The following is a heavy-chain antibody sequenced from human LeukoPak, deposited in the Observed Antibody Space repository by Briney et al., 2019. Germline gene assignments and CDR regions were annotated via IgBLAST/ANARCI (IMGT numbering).Heavy chain of an antibody. CDR1: GFTFSSYA. CDR3: ARAREGWVTIFGVALGY. J-gene: IGHJ4*02. D-gene: IGHD3-3*01. CDR2: ISYDGSNK. V-gene: IGHV3-30-3*01. Sequence: GRSLRLSCAASGFTFSSYAMHWVRQAPGKGLEWVAVISYDGSNKYYADSVKVRFTISRDNSKNTLYLQMNSLRAEDTAVYYCARAREGWVTIFGVALGYWGQGTLVTVSS.